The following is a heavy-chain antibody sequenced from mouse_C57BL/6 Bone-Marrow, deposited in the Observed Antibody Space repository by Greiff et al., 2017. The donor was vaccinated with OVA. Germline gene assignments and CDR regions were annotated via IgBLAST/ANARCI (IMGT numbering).Heavy chain of an antibody. V-gene: IGHV1-61*01. CDR3: ARGTTGKYFDY. Sequence: VKLQQPGAELVRPGSSVKLSCKASGYTFTSYWMDWVKQRPGQGLEWIGNIYPSDSETHYNQKFKDKATLTVDKSSSTAYMQLSSLTSEDSAVYYCARGTTGKYFDYWGQGTTLTVSS. D-gene: IGHD1-1*01. CDR1: GYTFTSYW. CDR2: IYPSDSET. J-gene: IGHJ2*01.